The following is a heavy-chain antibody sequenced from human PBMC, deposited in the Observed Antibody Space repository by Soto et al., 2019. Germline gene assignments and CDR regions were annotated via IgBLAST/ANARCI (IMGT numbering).Heavy chain of an antibody. CDR1: GGTFSIYP. J-gene: IGHJ4*02. CDR2: IIPIFGTA. D-gene: IGHD2-21*02. Sequence: SVKVSCKTSGGTFSIYPISWVRQSPAQGLEWMGGIIPIFGTANYAQKFQGRVTITADESTSTAYMELSSLRSEDTAVYYCARDRTPSVVVTARFDYWGQGTLVSVPQ. V-gene: IGHV1-69*13. CDR3: ARDRTPSVVVTARFDY.